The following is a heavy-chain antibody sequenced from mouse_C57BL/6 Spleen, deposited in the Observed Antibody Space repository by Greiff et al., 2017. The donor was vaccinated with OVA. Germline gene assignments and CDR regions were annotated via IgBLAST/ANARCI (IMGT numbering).Heavy chain of an antibody. V-gene: IGHV3-1*01. Sequence: EVHLVESGPGMVKPSQSLSLTCTVSGYSITSGYVWHWLRHFPENKLGWMDIISYSGSTNYTPSLKSRITITHDTSKNHFFLKLNSVTTEDTATYNCARGDYGSSYGFAYWGQGTLVTVSA. CDR1: GYSITSGYV. CDR3: ARGDYGSSYGFAY. J-gene: IGHJ3*01. D-gene: IGHD1-1*01. CDR2: ISYSGST.